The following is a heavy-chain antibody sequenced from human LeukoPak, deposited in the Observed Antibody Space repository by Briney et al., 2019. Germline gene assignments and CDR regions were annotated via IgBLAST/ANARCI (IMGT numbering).Heavy chain of an antibody. J-gene: IGHJ4*02. Sequence: PGGSLRLSCAASGFTVSSNYMNWVRQAPGKGLEWVSIIYSGGSTYYADSVKGRFIISRDNSKNILYLQMNSLRAEDTAVYYCAREKLNWGFDYWGQGTLVTVSS. CDR2: IYSGGST. D-gene: IGHD3-16*01. CDR1: GFTVSSNY. CDR3: AREKLNWGFDY. V-gene: IGHV3-53*01.